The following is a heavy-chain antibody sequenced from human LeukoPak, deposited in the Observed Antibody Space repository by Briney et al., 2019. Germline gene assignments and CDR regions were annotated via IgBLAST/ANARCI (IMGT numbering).Heavy chain of an antibody. V-gene: IGHV4-59*01. CDR3: ARDRQWEGLGYYYYGMDV. CDR2: IYYSGST. CDR1: GGSISSYY. D-gene: IGHD1-26*01. J-gene: IGHJ6*02. Sequence: PSDTLSLTCTVSGGSISSYYWSWIRQPPGKGLEWIGYIYYSGSTNYNPSLKSRVTISVDTSKNQFSLKLSSVTAADTAVYYCARDRQWEGLGYYYYGMDVWGQGTTVTVSS.